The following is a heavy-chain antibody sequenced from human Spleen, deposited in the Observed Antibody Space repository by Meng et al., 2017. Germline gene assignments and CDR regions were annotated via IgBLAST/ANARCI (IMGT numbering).Heavy chain of an antibody. CDR1: GYTFPDYW. CDR2: INPKSGDT. V-gene: IGHV1-2*06. Sequence: QLVQSGAEVKNPGASVKVSCKASGYTFPDYWLHWVRRAPGQGLEWMGRINPKSGDTHYAQRFQGRVTMTGDTSISTAYMELSGLRSDDTAMYYCARDEDISAAGKLFGDYWGQGTLVTVSS. D-gene: IGHD6-13*01. CDR3: ARDEDISAAGKLFGDY. J-gene: IGHJ4*02.